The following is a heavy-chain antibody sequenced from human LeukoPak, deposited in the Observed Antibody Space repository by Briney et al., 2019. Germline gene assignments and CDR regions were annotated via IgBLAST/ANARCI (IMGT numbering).Heavy chain of an antibody. CDR3: ARENSNSWYLDY. Sequence: SETLSLTCTVSGGTISTYYWSWIRQPPGKGLEWIGYIYNSGSTNYNPSLKSRVTISVDTSKNQFSLKLSSVTAADTAVYYCARENSNSWYLDYWGQGTLVTVSS. D-gene: IGHD6-13*01. CDR2: IYNSGST. CDR1: GGTISTYY. V-gene: IGHV4-59*01. J-gene: IGHJ4*02.